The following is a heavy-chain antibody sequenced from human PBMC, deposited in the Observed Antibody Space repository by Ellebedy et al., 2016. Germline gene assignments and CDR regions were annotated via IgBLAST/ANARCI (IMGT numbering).Heavy chain of an antibody. CDR2: ISPAGDST. CDR3: AKDFTVGSIPRSEN. CDR1: GFIFHDYV. Sequence: GESLKISCAASGFIFHDYVMTWFRQAPGKGLEWVSTISPAGDSTYHADSVKGRFIIFRDNSQNTLFLQMHSLRVEDTAIYYCAKDFTVGSIPRSENWGQGTLVTVSS. J-gene: IGHJ4*02. D-gene: IGHD4-23*01. V-gene: IGHV3-23*01.